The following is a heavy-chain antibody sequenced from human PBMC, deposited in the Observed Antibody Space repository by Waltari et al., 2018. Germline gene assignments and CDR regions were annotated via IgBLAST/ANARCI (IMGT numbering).Heavy chain of an antibody. CDR1: GGSISSSY. CDR3: AKAGVGVIASPYWYFDL. D-gene: IGHD2-21*01. V-gene: IGHV4-59*01. CDR2: INYSRNT. Sequence: HVRLQGSDHGLVKPSASLSLTCTVLGGSISSSYSSWIRQPPGTGLEWIVYINYSRNTNYNPSLKTRVTISVDTSKNQSTLKLSSVTAADTAVYYGAKAGVGVIASPYWYFDLWGRGTLVTVSS. J-gene: IGHJ2*01.